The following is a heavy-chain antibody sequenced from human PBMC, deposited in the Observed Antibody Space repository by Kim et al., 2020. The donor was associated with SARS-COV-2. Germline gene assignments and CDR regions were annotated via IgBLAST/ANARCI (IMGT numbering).Heavy chain of an antibody. V-gene: IGHV1-69*13. CDR2: IIPLFGTT. D-gene: IGHD2-2*01. CDR3: ARGTFGYVGLTYYYYALDV. CDR1: GGTFDTYA. J-gene: IGHJ6*02. Sequence: SVKVSCKAPGGTFDTYAISWVRQAPGQGLEWMGGIIPLFGTTNYAQKFQGRVTMTADQSTSTVYMELSSLRSEDTALFYCARGTFGYVGLTYYYYALDVWGQGTTVTVSS.